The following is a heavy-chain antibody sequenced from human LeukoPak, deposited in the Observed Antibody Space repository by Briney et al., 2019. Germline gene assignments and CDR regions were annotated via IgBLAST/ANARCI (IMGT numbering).Heavy chain of an antibody. CDR1: GFTFSSYA. CDR2: ISSNGGST. Sequence: GGSLRLSCSASGFTFSSYAMHWVRQAPGKGLEYVSAISSNGGSTYYADSVKGGFTISRDNSKNTLYLQMSSLRAEDTAVYYCVKGRRSYYGSGSYSGYYYGMDVWGKGTTVTVSS. CDR3: VKGRRSYYGSGSYSGYYYGMDV. V-gene: IGHV3-64D*06. D-gene: IGHD3-10*01. J-gene: IGHJ6*04.